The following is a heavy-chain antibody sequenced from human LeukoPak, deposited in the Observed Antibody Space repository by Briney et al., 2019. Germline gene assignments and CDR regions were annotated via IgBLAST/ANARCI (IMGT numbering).Heavy chain of an antibody. CDR2: INPSGGST. CDR1: GYTFTSYY. Sequence: GASVKVSCKASGYTFTSYYMHWVRQASGQGLEWMGIINPSGGSTSYAQKFQGRVTMTRDTSPSTVYMELSSLRSEDTAVYYCARDLEATYYYGSGSFDYWGQGTLVTVSS. V-gene: IGHV1-46*01. D-gene: IGHD3-10*01. J-gene: IGHJ4*02. CDR3: ARDLEATYYYGSGSFDY.